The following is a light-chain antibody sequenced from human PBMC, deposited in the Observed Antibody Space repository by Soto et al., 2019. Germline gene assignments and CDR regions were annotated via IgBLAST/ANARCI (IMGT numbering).Light chain of an antibody. Sequence: ETVMTQSPATLSVSPGGRATLSCRASQSISDTLAWYQQKPGQAPRLLIHGASTRATGFPARFSGSGSGTDFTLTISSLQSEDFATYYCQQSYSTPHTFGQGTRLEIK. V-gene: IGKV3-15*01. CDR1: QSISDT. CDR2: GAS. J-gene: IGKJ5*01. CDR3: QQSYSTPHT.